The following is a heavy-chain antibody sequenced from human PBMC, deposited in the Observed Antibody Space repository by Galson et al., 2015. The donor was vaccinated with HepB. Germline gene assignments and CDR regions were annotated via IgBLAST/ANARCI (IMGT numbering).Heavy chain of an antibody. CDR3: ASDGYNYYYGMDV. Sequence: SETLSLTCTVSGGSISSSSYYWGWIRQPPGKGLEWIGSIYYSGSTYYNPSPKSRVTISVDTSKNQFSLKLSSVTAADTAVYYCASDGYNYYYGMDVWGQGTTVTVSS. J-gene: IGHJ6*02. V-gene: IGHV4-39*01. D-gene: IGHD5-24*01. CDR2: IYYSGST. CDR1: GGSISSSSYY.